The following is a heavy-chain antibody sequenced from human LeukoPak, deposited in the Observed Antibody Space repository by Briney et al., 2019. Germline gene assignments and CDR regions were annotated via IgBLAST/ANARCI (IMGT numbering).Heavy chain of an antibody. Sequence: GGSLRLSCAASGFTFSSYAMSWVRQAPGKGLEWVSYITSSGTNIYYADSVKGRFTISRDNAKNSLYLQMNSLGAEDTAVYYCAREQMSFYDSRSFDYWGQGTLVTVSS. D-gene: IGHD3-22*01. CDR2: ITSSGTNI. CDR1: GFTFSSYA. J-gene: IGHJ4*02. CDR3: AREQMSFYDSRSFDY. V-gene: IGHV3-48*04.